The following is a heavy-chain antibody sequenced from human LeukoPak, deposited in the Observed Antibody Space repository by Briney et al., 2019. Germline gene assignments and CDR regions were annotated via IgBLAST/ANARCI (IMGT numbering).Heavy chain of an antibody. CDR3: AKDRDYYDSSGYFDY. V-gene: IGHV3-23*01. J-gene: IGHJ4*02. CDR2: ISGSGGST. Sequence: GGSLRLSCAASGFTFSSYAMSWVRQAPGKGLEWVSAISGSGGSTYYADSVKGRFTISRDNSKNTLYLQMNNLRAEDTAVYYCAKDRDYYDSSGYFDYWGQGTLVTVSS. CDR1: GFTFSSYA. D-gene: IGHD3-22*01.